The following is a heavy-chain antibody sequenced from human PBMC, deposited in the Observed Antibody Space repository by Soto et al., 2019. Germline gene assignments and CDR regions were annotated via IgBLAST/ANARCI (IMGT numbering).Heavy chain of an antibody. V-gene: IGHV4-30-4*01. D-gene: IGHD3-10*01. Sequence: QVQLQESGPGLVKPSQTLSLTCTVSGGSISSGDYYWSWIRQPPGKGLEWIGYIYYSGSTYYNPYLKCQVTMSVDSSKNPFAAKLRSVTAADTAGYYCAIGITMVRGVIIHYFQHWGQGTLVTVSS. J-gene: IGHJ1*01. CDR2: IYYSGST. CDR1: GGSISSGDYY. CDR3: AIGITMVRGVIIHYFQH.